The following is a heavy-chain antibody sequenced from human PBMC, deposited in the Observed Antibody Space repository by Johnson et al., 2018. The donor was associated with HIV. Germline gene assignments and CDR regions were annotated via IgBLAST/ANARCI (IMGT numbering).Heavy chain of an antibody. CDR2: MWYDGSNK. CDR1: GFTFSTYG. CDR3: ARGGGYWEVIAFDI. V-gene: IGHV3-33*01. Sequence: QVQLVESGGGVVQPGRSLRLSCAASGFTFSTYGMHWVRQAPGKGLEWVAVMWYDGSNKYYADSVRGRFSISGDNSKKTLYLQMNSLRADDTAVYYCARGGGYWEVIAFDIWGQGTMVTVSS. J-gene: IGHJ3*02. D-gene: IGHD1-26*01.